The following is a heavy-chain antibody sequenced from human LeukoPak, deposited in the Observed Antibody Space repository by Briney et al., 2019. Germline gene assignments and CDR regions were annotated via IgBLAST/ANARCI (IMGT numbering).Heavy chain of an antibody. CDR2: VTYSGAPT. V-gene: IGHV3-23*01. Sequence: PGGSLRLSCAASGFTFSDYAMSWVRQAPGKGLEWVSAVTYSGAPTYYADSVKGRFTISRDTPKNTLYLQMNSLRAEDTAVYYCARDGPMYCSSTSCYGPYYYGMDVWGQGTTVTVSS. CDR1: GFTFSDYA. CDR3: ARDGPMYCSSTSCYGPYYYGMDV. J-gene: IGHJ6*02. D-gene: IGHD2-2*01.